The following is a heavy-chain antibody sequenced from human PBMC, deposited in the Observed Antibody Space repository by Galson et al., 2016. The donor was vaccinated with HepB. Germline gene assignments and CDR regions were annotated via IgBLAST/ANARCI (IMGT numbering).Heavy chain of an antibody. V-gene: IGHV6-1*01. CDR2: TYYRSKWYN. D-gene: IGHD5/OR15-5a*01. J-gene: IGHJ4*02. Sequence: CAISGDRVSSNSAAWNWIRQSPSRGLEWLGRTYYRSKWYNDYAESVKSRITINPDTSKNQFSLQLNSVTPADTAVYYCARVVGRGVYDGRFDYWGQGILVTVSS. CDR1: GDRVSSNSAA. CDR3: ARVVGRGVYDGRFDY.